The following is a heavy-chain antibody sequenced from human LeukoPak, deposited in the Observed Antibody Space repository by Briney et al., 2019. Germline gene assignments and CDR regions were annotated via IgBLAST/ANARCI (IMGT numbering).Heavy chain of an antibody. D-gene: IGHD3-22*01. CDR2: INAGNGNT. CDR3: AREGVGDSSGLDY. CDR1: GYTCTSYA. J-gene: IGHJ4*02. V-gene: IGHV1-3*01. Sequence: ASVKVSCKASGYTCTSYAMHWVRQAPGQRLEWMGWINAGNGNTKYSQKFQGRVTITRDTSASTAYMELSSLRSEDTAVYYCAREGVGDSSGLDYWGQGTLVTVSS.